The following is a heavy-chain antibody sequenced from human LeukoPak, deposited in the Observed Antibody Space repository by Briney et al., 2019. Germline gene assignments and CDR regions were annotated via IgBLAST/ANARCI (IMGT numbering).Heavy chain of an antibody. CDR2: IIPIFATT. J-gene: IGHJ6*03. Sequence: ASVKVSCKASGGTFSSYAICWVRQAPGQGLEWMGGIIPIFATTNFAQKFQGRVTITADESTSTAYMELSSLRSEDTAVYYCARQLERRYYYYMDVWGKGTTVTVSS. CDR3: ARQLERRYYYYMDV. V-gene: IGHV1-69*13. D-gene: IGHD1-1*01. CDR1: GGTFSSYA.